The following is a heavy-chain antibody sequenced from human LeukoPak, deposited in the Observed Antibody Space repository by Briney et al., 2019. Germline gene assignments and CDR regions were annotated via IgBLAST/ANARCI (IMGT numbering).Heavy chain of an antibody. CDR1: GFTFGSYS. Sequence: AGCLRLSCAASGFTFGSYSMSCVSPPPRKGLEWVSAISAGGGSTYYADSVKGRFTISRDNSKNTLYLQMNSLRAEDTALYYCARTAMGDYVRFPNDYWGQGTLVTVSS. V-gene: IGHV3-23*01. J-gene: IGHJ4*02. CDR2: ISAGGGST. D-gene: IGHD4-17*01. CDR3: ARTAMGDYVRFPNDY.